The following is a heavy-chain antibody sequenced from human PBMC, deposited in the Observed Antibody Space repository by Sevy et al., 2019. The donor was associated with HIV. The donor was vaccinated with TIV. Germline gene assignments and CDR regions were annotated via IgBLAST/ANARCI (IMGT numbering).Heavy chain of an antibody. V-gene: IGHV3-30*02. D-gene: IGHD6-6*01. J-gene: IGHJ4*02. CDR2: TRYDGSTK. Sequence: GGSLRLSCATSGFTFSDYGMHWVRQAPGQGLEWVAFTRYDGSTKYYRDSVKGRFTISRDNPKNTLYLQMNSLRADDTAVYYCAKDLTVRYSTSSGDFDYWGQGSLVTVSS. CDR1: GFTFSDYG. CDR3: AKDLTVRYSTSSGDFDY.